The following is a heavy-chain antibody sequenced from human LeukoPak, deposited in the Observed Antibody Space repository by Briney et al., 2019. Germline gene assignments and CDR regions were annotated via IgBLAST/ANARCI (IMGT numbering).Heavy chain of an antibody. CDR2: ISGSGGST. Sequence: GGSLRLSCAASGFTFSSYAMSWVRQAPGKGLEWVSAISGSGGSTYYADSVKGRFTISRDNSKNTLYLQMNSLRAEDTAVYYCAKDQAGSTYYDILTGYYTYYCYYGMDVWGQGTTVTVSS. CDR3: AKDQAGSTYYDILTGYYTYYCYYGMDV. J-gene: IGHJ6*02. D-gene: IGHD3-9*01. V-gene: IGHV3-23*01. CDR1: GFTFSSYA.